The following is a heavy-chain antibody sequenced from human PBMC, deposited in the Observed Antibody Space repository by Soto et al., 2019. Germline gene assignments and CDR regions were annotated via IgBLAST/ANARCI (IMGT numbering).Heavy chain of an antibody. CDR1: GFTFSSYG. CDR3: AKLTYCSSTSCHKGDAFDI. V-gene: IGHV3-30*18. D-gene: IGHD2-2*02. CDR2: ISYDGSNK. J-gene: IGHJ3*02. Sequence: LRLSCAASGFTFSSYGMHWVRQAPGKGLEWVAVISYDGSNKYYADSVKGRFTISRDNSKNTLYLQMNSLRAEDTAVYYCAKLTYCSSTSCHKGDAFDIWGQGTMVTVSS.